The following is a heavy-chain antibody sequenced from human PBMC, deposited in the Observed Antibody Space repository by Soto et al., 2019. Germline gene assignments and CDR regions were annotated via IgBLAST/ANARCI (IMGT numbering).Heavy chain of an antibody. CDR1: GYTFTSYG. J-gene: IGHJ4*02. Sequence: ASVKVSCKASGYTFTSYGISWVRQAPGQGLEWMGWISAYNGNTNYAQKLQGRVTMTTDTSTSTAYMELRSLRSDDTAVYYCATMGQETYDFWSGYYTPFDYWGQGTLVTVSS. D-gene: IGHD3-3*01. V-gene: IGHV1-18*01. CDR2: ISAYNGNT. CDR3: ATMGQETYDFWSGYYTPFDY.